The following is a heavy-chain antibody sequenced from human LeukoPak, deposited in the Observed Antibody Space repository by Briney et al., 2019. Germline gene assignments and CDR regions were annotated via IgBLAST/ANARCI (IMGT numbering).Heavy chain of an antibody. Sequence: SETLSLTCAVYGGSFSGYYWSWIRQPPGKGLEWIGEINHSGSTNYNPSPKSRVTISVDTSKNQFSLKLSSVTAADTAVYYCARGLKKYGSGSYYTSWGQGTLVTVSS. CDR1: GGSFSGYY. D-gene: IGHD3-10*01. CDR2: INHSGST. V-gene: IGHV4-34*01. CDR3: ARGLKKYGSGSYYTS. J-gene: IGHJ4*02.